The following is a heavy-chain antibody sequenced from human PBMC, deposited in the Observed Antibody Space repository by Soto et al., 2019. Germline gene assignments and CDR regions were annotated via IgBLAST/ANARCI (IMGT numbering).Heavy chain of an antibody. J-gene: IGHJ4*02. CDR1: GFTFSNYW. V-gene: IGHV3-7*03. CDR2: IKEDGSEK. Sequence: EVQLVESGGGLVQPGGSLRLSCAASGFTFSNYWMTWVRQAPGKGLEWVARIKEDGSEKYYVDSVKGRFTIFRDNAKNSLYLQMNSLRPEDTAVYYCARVATPISRNDHWGQGTLVTVSS. CDR3: ARVATPISRNDH.